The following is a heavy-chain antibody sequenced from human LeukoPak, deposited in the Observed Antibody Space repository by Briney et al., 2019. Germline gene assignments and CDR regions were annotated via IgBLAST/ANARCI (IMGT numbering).Heavy chain of an antibody. CDR3: VTTSVTHTRDP. V-gene: IGHV1-2*02. CDR1: GNDFSDFY. CDR2: INPHSRAT. J-gene: IGHJ5*02. Sequence: GASVKVSCKASGNDFSDFYFNWVRQAPGRGLEWVGWINPHSRATDYAQRFRGRVTMEASITTAYMELNSLTSDDTAVYYCVTTSVTHTRDPWGQGTLVTVSS. D-gene: IGHD5/OR15-5a*01.